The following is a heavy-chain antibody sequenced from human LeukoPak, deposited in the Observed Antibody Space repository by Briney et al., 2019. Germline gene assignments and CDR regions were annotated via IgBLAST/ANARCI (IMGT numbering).Heavy chain of an antibody. CDR2: VYTSGGT. D-gene: IGHD3-10*01. V-gene: IGHV4-4*07. CDR3: ARAEPGTGNFDH. J-gene: IGHJ4*02. CDR1: GGSISTYY. Sequence: SETLSLTCTVSGGSISTYYWSWIRQPAGKGLEWIGRVYTSGGTGGNTIYNPSLGSRVTMSVDTSKNQFSLKVSSMTAADTAVYYCARAEPGTGNFDHWGQGTLVTVSS.